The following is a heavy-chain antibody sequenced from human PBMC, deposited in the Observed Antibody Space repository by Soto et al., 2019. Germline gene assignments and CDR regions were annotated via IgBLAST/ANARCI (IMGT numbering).Heavy chain of an antibody. Sequence: EVQLLESGGGLVQPGGSLRLSCAASGFTFSIYAMSWVRQAPGKGLEWVSTISGNGGTSYADFVRGRFTSSRDNSKNTLYLKMNSLRVDDTAVYYCAKDAPGSGWLSDYWGEGALVTVSS. CDR3: AKDAPGSGWLSDY. J-gene: IGHJ4*02. CDR2: ISGNGGT. CDR1: GFTFSIYA. V-gene: IGHV3-23*01. D-gene: IGHD3-22*01.